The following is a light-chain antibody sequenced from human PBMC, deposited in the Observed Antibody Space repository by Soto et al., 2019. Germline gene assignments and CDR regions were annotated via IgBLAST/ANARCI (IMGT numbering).Light chain of an antibody. CDR1: RNINNY. J-gene: IGKJ4*01. CDR2: AAS. V-gene: IGKV1-39*01. Sequence: DIQMTQSPSSLSASVGDGVTITCRASRNINNYLNWYQQKPGKAPKLLIHAASSLQTGVPSRFSGSGSGTDFTLTISSLQPEDFATYYCQQSYNPPTLGGGTRVDIK. CDR3: QQSYNPPT.